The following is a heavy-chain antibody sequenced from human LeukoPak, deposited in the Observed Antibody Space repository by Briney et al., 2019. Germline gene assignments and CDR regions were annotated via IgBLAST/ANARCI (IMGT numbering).Heavy chain of an antibody. CDR3: ARGSTVTTTSFDY. CDR2: ISNGDTNT. V-gene: IGHV3-23*01. CDR1: GFTFSNYG. Sequence: GGSLRLPCAASGFTFSNYGMTWVRQAPGRGLEWVSGISNGDTNTYYTDSVKGRFTISRDNSRNTLYLQMNSLRAEDTAVYYCARGSTVTTTSFDYWGQETLVTVSS. D-gene: IGHD4-17*01. J-gene: IGHJ4*02.